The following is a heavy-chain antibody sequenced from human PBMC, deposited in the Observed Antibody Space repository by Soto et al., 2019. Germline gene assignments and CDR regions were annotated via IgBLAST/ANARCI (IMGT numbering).Heavy chain of an antibody. CDR1: GYTFTGYY. CDR3: ARTDIVVVVAAPDY. V-gene: IGHV1-2*02. CDR2: INPNSGGT. J-gene: IGHJ4*02. D-gene: IGHD2-15*01. Sequence: ASVKVSCKASGYTFTGYYMHWVRQAPGQGLEWMGWINPNSGGTNYAQKFQGRVAMTRDTSISTAYMELSRLRSDDTAVYYCARTDIVVVVAAPDYWGQGTLVTVSS.